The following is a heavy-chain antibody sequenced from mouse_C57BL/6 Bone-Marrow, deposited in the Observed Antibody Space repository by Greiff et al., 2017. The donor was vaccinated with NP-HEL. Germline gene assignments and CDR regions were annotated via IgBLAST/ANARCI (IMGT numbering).Heavy chain of an antibody. D-gene: IGHD2-4*01. J-gene: IGHJ3*01. CDR1: GFSITRGYY. CDR3: AGDRSYYDSWFAY. CDR2: ITHSGET. V-gene: IGHV12-3*01. Sequence: VQLQQSGPGLVKPSQSLFLTCSITGFSITRGYYWIWIRQSPGKPLEWMGYITHSGETFYNPSLQSPISITRETSKNQFFLQLNSVTTEDTAMYYCAGDRSYYDSWFAYWGQGTLVTVSA.